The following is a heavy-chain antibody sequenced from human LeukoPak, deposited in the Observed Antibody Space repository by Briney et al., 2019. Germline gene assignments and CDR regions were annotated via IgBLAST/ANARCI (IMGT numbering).Heavy chain of an antibody. CDR1: GFTFSSHA. Sequence: PGGSLRLSCAASGFTFSSHAMSWVRQAPGKGLEWVSAISGSGGSTYYADSVKGRFTISRDNSKNTLYLQMNSLRAEDTAVYYCAKAFYDILTGYYWGQGTLVTVSS. V-gene: IGHV3-23*01. D-gene: IGHD3-9*01. J-gene: IGHJ4*02. CDR2: ISGSGGST. CDR3: AKAFYDILTGYY.